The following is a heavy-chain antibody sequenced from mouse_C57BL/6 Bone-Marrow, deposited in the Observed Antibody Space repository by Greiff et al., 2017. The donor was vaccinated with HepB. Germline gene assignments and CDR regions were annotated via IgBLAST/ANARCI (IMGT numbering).Heavy chain of an antibody. CDR1: GFTFSDYY. J-gene: IGHJ1*03. Sequence: EVQGVESGGGLVQPGGSLKLSCAASGFTFSDYYMYWVRQTPEKRLEWVAYISNGGGSTYYPDTVKGRFTISRDNAKNTLYLQMSRLMSEDTAMYYCARHPLYYYGSSWYFDVWGTGTTVTVSS. V-gene: IGHV5-12*01. CDR2: ISNGGGST. CDR3: ARHPLYYYGSSWYFDV. D-gene: IGHD1-1*01.